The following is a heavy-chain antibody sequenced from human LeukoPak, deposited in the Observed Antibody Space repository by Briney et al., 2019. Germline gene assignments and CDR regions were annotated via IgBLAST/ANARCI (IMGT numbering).Heavy chain of an antibody. J-gene: IGHJ4*02. CDR2: ISTSGGNT. D-gene: IGHD1-26*01. V-gene: IGHV3-23*01. Sequence: GGSLRLSCAASGFTFSSYAMSWVRQAPGKGLEWVSGISTSGGNTYYADSVKGRFTISRDNSKNTLYLQMNSLRAEDTAVYYCAKPRRSGGSYSSLDYWGQGTLLTVSS. CDR1: GFTFSSYA. CDR3: AKPRRSGGSYSSLDY.